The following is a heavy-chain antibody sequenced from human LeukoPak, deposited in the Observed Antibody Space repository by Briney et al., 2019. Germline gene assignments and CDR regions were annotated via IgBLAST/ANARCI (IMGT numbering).Heavy chain of an antibody. CDR1: GFTFSSYS. V-gene: IGHV3-48*01. J-gene: IGHJ4*02. CDR2: ISSSSSTI. Sequence: GGSLRLSCAASGFTFSSYSMNWVRQAPGKGLEWVSYISSSSSTIYYADPVRGRFTISRDNSRNTLYLQMNSPRAEDTAVYYCAKPRSGSYGGQVDYWGQGTLVTVSS. CDR3: AKPRSGSYGGQVDY. D-gene: IGHD1-26*01.